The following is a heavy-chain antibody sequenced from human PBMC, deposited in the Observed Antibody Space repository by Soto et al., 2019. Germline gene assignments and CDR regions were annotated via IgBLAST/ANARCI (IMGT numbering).Heavy chain of an antibody. CDR1: GFTFSSYA. CDR3: ARDERVVVVPAAIGDYYYYGMDV. D-gene: IGHD2-2*02. Sequence: VQLVESGGGVVQPGRSLRLSCAASGFTFSSYAMHWVRQAPGKGLEWVAVISYDGSNKYYADSVKGRFTISRDNSKNTLYLQMNSLRAEDTAVYYCARDERVVVVPAAIGDYYYYGMDVWGQGTTVTVSS. V-gene: IGHV3-30-3*01. J-gene: IGHJ6*02. CDR2: ISYDGSNK.